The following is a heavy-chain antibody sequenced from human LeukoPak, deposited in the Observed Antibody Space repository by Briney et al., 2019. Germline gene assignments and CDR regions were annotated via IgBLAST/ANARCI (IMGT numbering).Heavy chain of an antibody. CDR2: IYYSGST. V-gene: IGHV4-59*08. D-gene: IGHD6-19*01. Sequence: SETLSLTCTVSGASISGYYWSWIRQPPGKGLEWVGYIYYSGSTNFNPSLESRVTISVDTSNNQFSLKLSSVTAADTAVYYCARRDTSVWLPDYWGQGTLVSVST. CDR3: ARRDTSVWLPDY. J-gene: IGHJ4*02. CDR1: GASISGYY.